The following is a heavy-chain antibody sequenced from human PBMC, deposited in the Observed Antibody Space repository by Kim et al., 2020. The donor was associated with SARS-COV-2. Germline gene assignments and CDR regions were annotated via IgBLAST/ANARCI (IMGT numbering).Heavy chain of an antibody. D-gene: IGHD6-13*01. J-gene: IGHJ3*02. V-gene: IGHV3-21*01. CDR3: ARFYRRLFAAAGTADAFDI. CDR2: ISSSSSYI. CDR1: GFTFSSYS. Sequence: GGSLRLSCAASGFTFSSYSMNWVRQAPGKGLEWVSSISSSSSYIYYADSVKGRFTISRDNAKNSLYLQMNSLRAEDTAVYYCARFYRRLFAAAGTADAFDIWGQGTMVTVSS.